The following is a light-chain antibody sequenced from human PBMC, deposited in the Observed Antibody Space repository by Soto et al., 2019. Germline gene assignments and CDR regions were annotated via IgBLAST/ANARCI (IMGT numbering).Light chain of an antibody. CDR2: EVS. Sequence: SGLTQPPSASGSPGQSVTISCTGTSSDVGGYNYVSWYQQHPGKAPKLMIYEVSKRPSGVPDRFSGSKSGNTASLTVSGLQAEDEADYYCSSYAGSNNVFGTGTKVTVL. J-gene: IGLJ1*01. V-gene: IGLV2-8*01. CDR3: SSYAGSNNV. CDR1: SSDVGGYNY.